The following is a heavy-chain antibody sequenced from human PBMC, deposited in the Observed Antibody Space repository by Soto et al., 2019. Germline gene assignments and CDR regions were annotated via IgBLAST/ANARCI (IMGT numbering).Heavy chain of an antibody. CDR3: ARYVSIAVAGWDYFDY. J-gene: IGHJ4*02. V-gene: IGHV4-59*08. CDR1: GGSISSYY. CDR2: IYYSGST. D-gene: IGHD6-19*01. Sequence: SETLSLTCTVSGGSISSYYWSWIRQPPGKGLEWIGYIYYSGSTNYNPSLKSRVTISVDTSKNQFSLKLSSVTAADTAVYYCARYVSIAVAGWDYFDYWGQGTLVTVSS.